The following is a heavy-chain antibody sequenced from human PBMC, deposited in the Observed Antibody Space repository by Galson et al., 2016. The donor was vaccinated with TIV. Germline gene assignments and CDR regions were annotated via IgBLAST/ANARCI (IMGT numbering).Heavy chain of an antibody. Sequence: QSGAEVKKPGESLKISCKASGYTFTSLWIGWVRRVPGKGLEWMGIMYPGDSDTTYSPSFQGQVTISADKSISTVYLQWSSLKASDAAMYYCARQGPTKGSLGYWGQGTLLTVSS. CDR3: ARQGPTKGSLGY. CDR1: GYTFTSLW. V-gene: IGHV5-51*01. CDR2: MYPGDSDT. D-gene: IGHD1-26*01. J-gene: IGHJ4*02.